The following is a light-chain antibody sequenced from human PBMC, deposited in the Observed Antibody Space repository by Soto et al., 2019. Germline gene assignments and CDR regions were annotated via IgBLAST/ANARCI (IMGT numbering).Light chain of an antibody. CDR1: QSISSF. CDR2: EAS. CDR3: QQRRDWPLT. V-gene: IGKV3-11*01. J-gene: IGKJ4*01. Sequence: EIVLTQSPATLSLSPGERATLSCRASQSISSFLTWFQQKPGQAPRLLIYEASNRATGIPARFSGSGSGTDFTLTISSLEPEEFAVYYWQQRRDWPLTFGGGTKVEIK.